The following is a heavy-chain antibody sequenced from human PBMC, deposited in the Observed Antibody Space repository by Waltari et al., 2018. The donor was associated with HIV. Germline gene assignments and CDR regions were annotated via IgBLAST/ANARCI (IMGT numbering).Heavy chain of an antibody. Sequence: EVQLVETGGGLIQPGGSLRLSCAASGLTVSSNFLNWVRQAPGKGRVWVALIYSRGSTYYADSVKGRFTISRDNSNNTLYLQMNSLRAEDTAVYYCARVRSTMGRFQGFDYWGQGTLVTVSS. CDR1: GLTVSSNF. CDR3: ARVRSTMGRFQGFDY. D-gene: IGHD1-26*01. CDR2: IYSRGST. V-gene: IGHV3-53*02. J-gene: IGHJ4*02.